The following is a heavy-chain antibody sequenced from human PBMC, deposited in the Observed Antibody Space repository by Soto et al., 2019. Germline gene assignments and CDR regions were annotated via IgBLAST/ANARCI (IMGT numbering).Heavy chain of an antibody. CDR2: ISYDGSDI. CDR1: AFTFRSYS. CDR3: ARAWEHNYDSGGPLTAFDM. J-gene: IGHJ3*02. Sequence: GGSLRLSCAASAFTFRSYSMHWVRQTPGKGLDWVAVISYDGSDIYYADSVKGRFTISRDNSKNTLYLQMNSLRVEDTAMYYCARAWEHNYDSGGPLTAFDMWGQGTMVTVSS. D-gene: IGHD3-22*01. V-gene: IGHV3-30-3*01.